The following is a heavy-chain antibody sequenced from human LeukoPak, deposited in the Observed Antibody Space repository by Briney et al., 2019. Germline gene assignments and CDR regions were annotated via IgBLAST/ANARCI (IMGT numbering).Heavy chain of an antibody. CDR2: INHSGST. D-gene: IGHD2-15*01. J-gene: IGHJ4*02. Sequence: SETLSLTCAVYGGSFSGYYWSWIRQPPGKGLEWIGEINHSGSTNYNPSLKSRVTISVDTSKTQFSLKLSSVTAADTAVYYCASGRTPAPDYWGQGTLVTVSS. CDR1: GGSFSGYY. CDR3: ASGRTPAPDY. V-gene: IGHV4-34*01.